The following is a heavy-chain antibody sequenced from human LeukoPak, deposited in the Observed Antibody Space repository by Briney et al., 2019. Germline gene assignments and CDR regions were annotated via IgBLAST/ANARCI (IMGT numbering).Heavy chain of an antibody. CDR1: GFTFSSYS. CDR2: ISSSSSTI. J-gene: IGHJ4*02. CDR3: VRRIEIGGDYFDY. V-gene: IGHV3-48*01. D-gene: IGHD5-24*01. Sequence: TGGSLRLSCAASGFTFSSYSMNWVRQAPGKGLEWVSYISSSSSTIYYADSVKGRFTISRDNAKSSLYLQMNSLRVEDTAVYFCVRRIEIGGDYFDYWGQGTLVTVSS.